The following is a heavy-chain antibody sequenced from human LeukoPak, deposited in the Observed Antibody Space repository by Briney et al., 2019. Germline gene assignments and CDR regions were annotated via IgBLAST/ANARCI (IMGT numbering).Heavy chain of an antibody. CDR2: IIPILGIA. Sequence: ASVKVSCKASGGTFSSYAISWVRQAPGQGLEWMGRIIPILGIANYAQKFQGRVTITADKSTSTAYMELSSLRSEDTAVYYCARVALRDIVVVPAATRSPGMDVWGQGTTVTVSS. V-gene: IGHV1-69*04. D-gene: IGHD2-2*01. J-gene: IGHJ6*02. CDR1: GGTFSSYA. CDR3: ARVALRDIVVVPAATRSPGMDV.